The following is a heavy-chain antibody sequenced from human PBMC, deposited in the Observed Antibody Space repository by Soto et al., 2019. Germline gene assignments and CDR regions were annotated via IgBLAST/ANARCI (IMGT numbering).Heavy chain of an antibody. CDR2: ISSSSSYI. D-gene: IGHD6-19*01. Sequence: EVQLVESGGGLVKPGWSLRLSCAASGFTFSSYSMNWVRQAPGKGLEWVSSISSSSSYIYYADSVKSRFTISRDNAKNSLYLQMNSLRAVDTAVYYCARLSIAVDGGGDDFDIWGQGTMVTVSS. J-gene: IGHJ3*02. CDR3: ARLSIAVDGGGDDFDI. CDR1: GFTFSSYS. V-gene: IGHV3-21*01.